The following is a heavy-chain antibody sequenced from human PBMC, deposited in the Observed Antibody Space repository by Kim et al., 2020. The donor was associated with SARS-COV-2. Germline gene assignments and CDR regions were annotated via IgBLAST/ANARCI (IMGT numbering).Heavy chain of an antibody. D-gene: IGHD1-26*01. CDR1: GFTFSSYA. CDR3: ASPKGGSYYYFDY. CDR2: ISYDESNR. J-gene: IGHJ4*02. V-gene: IGHV3-30-3*01. Sequence: GGSLRLSCAASGFTFSSYAMHWVRQAPGKGLEWVAVISYDESNRYYADSVKGRFTISRDNSKNTLYLQMNSLRAEDTAVYYCASPKGGSYYYFDYWGQGTLVTVSS.